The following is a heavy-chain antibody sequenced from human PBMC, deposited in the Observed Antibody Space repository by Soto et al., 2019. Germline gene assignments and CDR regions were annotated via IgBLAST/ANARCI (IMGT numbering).Heavy chain of an antibody. CDR3: VRQGIDYLHGLVDV. D-gene: IGHD1-26*01. Sequence: QVHVQQSGPGLVKPSETLSLSCTVSSGPSSSHNWGWIRQPPGRGLEWIGYVYYTGGTSYNPSLKRRVTISADTSTNPISLTLSSVTAADTAVYYCVRQGIDYLHGLVDVWGQGTTVSVSS. CDR1: SGPSSSHN. CDR2: VYYTGGT. J-gene: IGHJ6*02. V-gene: IGHV4-59*08.